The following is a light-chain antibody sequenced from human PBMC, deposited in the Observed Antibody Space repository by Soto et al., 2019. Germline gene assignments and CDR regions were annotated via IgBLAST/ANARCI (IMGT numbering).Light chain of an antibody. CDR2: KAS. CDR3: QQYDSLSS. J-gene: IGKJ2*01. CDR1: QSVNGW. Sequence: DIQMTQSPSTLSASVGDRVTITCRASQSVNGWLAWYQQKPGKAPKLLISKASNLERGVPSRFSGSQSGTKFTLTISSLQPDDLGNYYCQQYDSLSSFGQGTKVEIK. V-gene: IGKV1-5*03.